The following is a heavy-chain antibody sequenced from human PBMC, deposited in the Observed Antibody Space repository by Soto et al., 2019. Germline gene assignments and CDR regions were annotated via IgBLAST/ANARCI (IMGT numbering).Heavy chain of an antibody. J-gene: IGHJ6*02. CDR3: ARDHNFGVVTLYYYYYYGMDV. CDR2: ISAYNGNT. V-gene: IGHV1-18*04. D-gene: IGHD3-3*01. CDR1: GYTFTSYG. Sequence: ASVKVSCKASGYTFTSYGISWVRQAPGQGLEWMGWISAYNGNTNYAQRLQGRVTMTTDTSTSTAYVELRSLRSDDTAVYYCARDHNFGVVTLYYYYYYGMDVWGQGTTVTVSS.